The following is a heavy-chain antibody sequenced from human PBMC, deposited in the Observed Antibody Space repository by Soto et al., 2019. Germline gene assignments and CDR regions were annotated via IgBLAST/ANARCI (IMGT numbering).Heavy chain of an antibody. CDR1: GFMFSNHG. J-gene: IGHJ4*02. Sequence: PGGSLRLSCAASGFMFSNHGMHWVLQAPCKGLEWVAVIWSDGNNRYYADSVKGRFTISRDNSKNTVYLQMNSLRAEDTAVYYCVRGDNWNDEASDYWGQGTLVTVSS. CDR2: IWSDGNNR. D-gene: IGHD1-1*01. CDR3: VRGDNWNDEASDY. V-gene: IGHV3-33*01.